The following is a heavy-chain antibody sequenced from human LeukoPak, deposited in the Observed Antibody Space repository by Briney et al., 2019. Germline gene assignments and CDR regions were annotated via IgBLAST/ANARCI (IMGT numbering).Heavy chain of an antibody. Sequence: SGRSLRLSCAASGFTFSSYSMNWVRQAPGKGLEWVSSISSSSSYIYYADSVKGRFTISRDNAKNSLYLQMNSLRAEDTAVYYCARKYGGSGNFDYWGQGTLVTVSS. CDR3: ARKYGGSGNFDY. CDR1: GFTFSSYS. CDR2: ISSSSSYI. V-gene: IGHV3-21*01. J-gene: IGHJ4*02. D-gene: IGHD1-14*01.